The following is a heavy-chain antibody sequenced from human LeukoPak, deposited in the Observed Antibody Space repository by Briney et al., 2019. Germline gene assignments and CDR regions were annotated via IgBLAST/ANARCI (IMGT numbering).Heavy chain of an antibody. Sequence: ASVKVSCKVSGYTLTELSMHWVRQAPGKGLEWMGGFDPEDGETIYAQKFQGRVTMTTDTSTNTAYMELRSLRSDDTAVYYCARAPRGDVVVPDASTFDPWGQGTLVTVSS. CDR1: GYTLTELS. J-gene: IGHJ5*02. D-gene: IGHD2-2*01. CDR2: FDPEDGET. V-gene: IGHV1-24*01. CDR3: ARAPRGDVVVPDASTFDP.